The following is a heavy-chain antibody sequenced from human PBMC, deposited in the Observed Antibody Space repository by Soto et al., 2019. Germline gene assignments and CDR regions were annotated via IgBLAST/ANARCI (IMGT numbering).Heavy chain of an antibody. J-gene: IGHJ4*02. Sequence: QVQLVQSGAEVKKPGASVKVSCKASGNTFASYYIHLVRQAPGQGLEWMGIINPSGGSRSYAQKFQGRVTMTKDTSTSTVYMELSSLRSEDTAVYYCARVGEGAVPGTPPDYWGQGTLVTVSS. CDR1: GNTFASYY. CDR2: INPSGGSR. CDR3: ARVGEGAVPGTPPDY. V-gene: IGHV1-46*01. D-gene: IGHD6-19*01.